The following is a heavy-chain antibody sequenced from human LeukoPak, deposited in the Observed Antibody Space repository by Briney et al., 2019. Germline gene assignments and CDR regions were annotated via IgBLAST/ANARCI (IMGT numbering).Heavy chain of an antibody. CDR1: GYTFIGYY. V-gene: IGHV1-2*02. J-gene: IGHJ4*01. CDR2: VNPKSGVT. CDR3: ARDTGFPLFDF. Sequence: GASVKVSCKASGYTFIGYYIHWVRQAPGQGLEWMGSVNPKSGVTDYAQKFQGRITLTRDTSSSTAYMELNRLTSDDTAVYYCARDTGFPLFDFWGHGALVTVSS.